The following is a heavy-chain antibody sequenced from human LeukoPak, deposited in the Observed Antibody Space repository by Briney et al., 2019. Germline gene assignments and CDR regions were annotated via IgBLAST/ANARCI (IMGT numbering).Heavy chain of an antibody. V-gene: IGHV1-69*05. CDR2: IIPIFGTA. Sequence: RASVKVSCKASGGTFSSYAISWVRQAPGQGLEWMGGIIPIFGTANYAQKFQGRVTMTRDMSTSTVYMELSSLRSEDTAVYYCARDRELRYFDWPHYYFDYWGQGTLVTVSS. J-gene: IGHJ4*02. CDR3: ARDRELRYFDWPHYYFDY. CDR1: GGTFSSYA. D-gene: IGHD3-9*01.